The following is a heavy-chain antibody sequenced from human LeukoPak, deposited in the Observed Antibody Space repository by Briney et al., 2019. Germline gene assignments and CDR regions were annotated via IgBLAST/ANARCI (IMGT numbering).Heavy chain of an antibody. V-gene: IGHV1-8*01. CDR3: ARAAFWGSPATDY. CDR1: GYTFTSYD. J-gene: IGHJ4*02. CDR2: IKPNSGKT. D-gene: IGHD7-27*01. Sequence: GASVKVSCKASGYTFTSYDINWVGQATGQGREGMGWIKPNSGKTGYAQKFQGRVAMTRNTSISTAYMELSSLRSEDTAVYYCARAAFWGSPATDYWGQGTLVTVSS.